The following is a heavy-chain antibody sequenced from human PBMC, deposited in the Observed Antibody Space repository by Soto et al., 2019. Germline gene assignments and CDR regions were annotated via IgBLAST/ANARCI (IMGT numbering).Heavy chain of an antibody. CDR2: ISGSGGST. V-gene: IGHV3-23*01. CDR1: GFTFSNYA. CDR3: TKAPTSIVVEPDSLDC. D-gene: IGHD2-2*01. Sequence: EVQLLESGGGLVQPGGSLRLSCAASGFTFSNYAMSWDRQAPGKGLEWVSGISGSGGSTYSGDSVKGRLTISRNNSKNTLYLQLNSLRAYDTAVYYFTKAPTSIVVEPDSLDCWGQGTLVTVSS. J-gene: IGHJ4*02.